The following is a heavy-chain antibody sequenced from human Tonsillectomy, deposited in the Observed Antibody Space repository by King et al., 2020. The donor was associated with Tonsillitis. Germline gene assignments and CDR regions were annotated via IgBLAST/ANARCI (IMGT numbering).Heavy chain of an antibody. CDR1: GFSLSTDEMR. Sequence: TLKESGPALVKPTQTLTLTCTFSGFSLSTDEMRVSWVRQPPGKALEWLARIDWDDEKFYSTSLKTRLTISRDTSKNQVVLRMTTMDPGDTATYYCTRSQAGSNWFDPWGRGTLVTVSS. V-gene: IGHV2-70*04. CDR2: IDWDDEK. CDR3: TRSQAGSNWFDP. J-gene: IGHJ5*02.